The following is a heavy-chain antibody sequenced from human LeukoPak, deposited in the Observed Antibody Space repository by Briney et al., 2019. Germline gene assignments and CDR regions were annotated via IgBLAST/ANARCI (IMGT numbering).Heavy chain of an antibody. V-gene: IGHV4-34*01. CDR3: ARLRGRYYYGSGSSLGP. D-gene: IGHD3-10*01. CDR1: GGSFSGYY. Sequence: NPSETLSLTCAVYGGSFSGYYWSWIRQPPGKGLEWIGEINHSGSTNYNPSLKGRVTISVDTSKNQFSLKLSSVTAADTAVYYCARLRGRYYYGSGSSLGPWGQGTLVTVSS. J-gene: IGHJ5*02. CDR2: INHSGST.